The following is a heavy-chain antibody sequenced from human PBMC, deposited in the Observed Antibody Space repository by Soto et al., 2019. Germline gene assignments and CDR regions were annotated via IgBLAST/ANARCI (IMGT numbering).Heavy chain of an antibody. J-gene: IGHJ4*02. V-gene: IGHV4-39*01. CDR3: APYDFWSGYFYN. CDR1: GDSISSSSYY. CDR2: IYYSGST. D-gene: IGHD3-3*01. Sequence: SETLSLTCTVSGDSISSSSYYWGWIRQPPGKGLEWIGSIYYSGSTYYNPSLKTRITTSVDTSRNQFSLKLSSVTAADTAVYYCAPYDFWSGYFYNWGQGTLVTVSS.